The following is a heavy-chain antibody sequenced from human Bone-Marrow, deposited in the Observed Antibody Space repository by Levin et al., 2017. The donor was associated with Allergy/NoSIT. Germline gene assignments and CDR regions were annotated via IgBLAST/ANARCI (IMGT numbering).Heavy chain of an antibody. CDR3: ARASGYAFDN. V-gene: IGHV3-74*01. D-gene: IGHD5-12*01. Sequence: LSLTCAASGFTFSRNWMEWVRQAPGKGLVHVSRISSDESTTTYADSVQGRFTISRDNAKNTLYLQMNSLRDEDTAVYYCARASGYAFDNWGQGTLVTVSS. CDR2: ISSDESTT. J-gene: IGHJ4*02. CDR1: GFTFSRNW.